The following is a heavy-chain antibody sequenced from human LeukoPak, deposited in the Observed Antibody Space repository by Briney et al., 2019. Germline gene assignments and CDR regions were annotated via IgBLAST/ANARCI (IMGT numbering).Heavy chain of an antibody. V-gene: IGHV3-48*01. CDR1: GFTFSSYS. J-gene: IGHJ4*02. Sequence: PGGSLRLSCAASGFTFSSYSMNWVRQAPGKGLEWVSYISSSSSTIYYADSVKGRFTISRDNAKNSLYLQMNSLRAEDTAVYYCAREEAWALGFWSGPYYFDYWGQGTLVTVSS. CDR3: AREEAWALGFWSGPYYFDY. CDR2: ISSSSSTI. D-gene: IGHD3-3*01.